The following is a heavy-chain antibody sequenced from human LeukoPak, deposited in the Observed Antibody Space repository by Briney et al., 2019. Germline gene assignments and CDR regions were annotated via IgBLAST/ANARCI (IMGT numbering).Heavy chain of an antibody. CDR2: INPNSGGT. V-gene: IGHV1-2*02. D-gene: IGHD2-21*02. Sequence: GASVKVSCKASGYTFTGYYMHWVRQAPGQGLEWMGWINPNSGGTNYAQKFQGRVTMTRDTSISTAYMELSRLRSDDTAVYYCARDGRIGDIVVVTAGLFDYWGQGTLVTVSS. CDR3: ARDGRIGDIVVVTAGLFDY. J-gene: IGHJ4*02. CDR1: GYTFTGYY.